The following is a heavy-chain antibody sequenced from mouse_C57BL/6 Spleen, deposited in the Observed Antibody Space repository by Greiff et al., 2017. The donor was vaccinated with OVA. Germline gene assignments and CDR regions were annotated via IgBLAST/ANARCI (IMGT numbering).Heavy chain of an antibody. V-gene: IGHV1-63*01. CDR1: GYTFTNYW. D-gene: IGHD4-1*01. CDR2: IYPGGGYT. J-gene: IGHJ1*03. CDR3: ARAGTEWYFDV. Sequence: VQLQQSGAELVRPGTSVKMSCTASGYTFTNYWIGWAKQRPGHGLEWIGDIYPGGGYTNYNEKFKGKATLTADKSSSTAYMQFSSLTSEDSAIYYCARAGTEWYFDVWGTGTTVTVSS.